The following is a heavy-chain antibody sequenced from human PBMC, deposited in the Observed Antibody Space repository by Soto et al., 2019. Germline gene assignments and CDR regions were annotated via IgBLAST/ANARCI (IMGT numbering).Heavy chain of an antibody. CDR1: GFTFSNAW. J-gene: IGHJ4*02. CDR3: TTDLDSSGYYFLAY. CDR2: IKSKTDGGTT. V-gene: IGHV3-15*07. Sequence: GGSLRLSCAASGFTFSNAWMSWVRQAPGKGLEWVGRIKSKTDGGTTDYAAPVKGRFTISRDDSKNTLYPQMNSLKTEDTAVYYCTTDLDSSGYYFLAYWGQGTLVTVSS. D-gene: IGHD3-22*01.